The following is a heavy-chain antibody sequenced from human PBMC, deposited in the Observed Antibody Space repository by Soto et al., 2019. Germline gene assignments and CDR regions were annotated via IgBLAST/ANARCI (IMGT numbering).Heavy chain of an antibody. V-gene: IGHV4-34*01. Sequence: ETLSLTCAFYGGSFSGYYWSWIRQPPRKGLEWIGEIDHSGSTNYNPSLKSRVTISLDTSKNQFSLKLSSVTAADTAVYYCAREKTYYDILTGYYWFDPWGQGTLVTVSS. CDR3: AREKTYYDILTGYYWFDP. J-gene: IGHJ5*02. CDR2: IDHSGST. D-gene: IGHD3-9*01. CDR1: GGSFSGYY.